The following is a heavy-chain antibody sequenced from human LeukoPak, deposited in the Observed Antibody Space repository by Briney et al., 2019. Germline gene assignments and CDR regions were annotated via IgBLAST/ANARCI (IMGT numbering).Heavy chain of an antibody. CDR2: IRHDGSKR. J-gene: IGHJ5*02. D-gene: IGHD2-8*02. CDR3: TRDSETGEHCSWLDL. Sequence: PGGSLTLSCAASGFTFSYYGMQWVRPPQGKGLEWVALIRHDGSKRYYADSVKGRFTSSRDNSKNILYLKMSSVRAEDTAVYYCTRDSETGEHCSWLDLWGQGTLVTVSS. CDR1: GFTFSYYG. V-gene: IGHV3-30*02.